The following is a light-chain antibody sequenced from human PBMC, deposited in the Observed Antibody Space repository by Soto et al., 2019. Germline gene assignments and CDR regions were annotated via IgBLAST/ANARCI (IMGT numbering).Light chain of an antibody. J-gene: IGKJ3*01. CDR2: AAS. CDR3: QQPNSFPHT. CDR1: QGSSSW. V-gene: IGKV1D-12*01. Sequence: DIQMTQSPSSVSASVGDRVTITCRASQGSSSWLAWYQQKPGKALKLLIYAASSLQSGVPSRFSGSGSGTDFTLTISSLQREDFATYFCQQPNSFPHTFGPGTKVDI.